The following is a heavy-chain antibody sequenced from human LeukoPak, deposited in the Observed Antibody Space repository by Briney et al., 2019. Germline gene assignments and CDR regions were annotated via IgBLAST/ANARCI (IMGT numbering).Heavy chain of an antibody. D-gene: IGHD2-15*01. J-gene: IGHJ4*02. CDR3: AKEHCSGGSCYPFLGY. Sequence: GGSLRLSCAASGFTFSSYAMSWVRQAPGKGLEWVSAISGSGGSTYYADSVKGRFTISRDNSKNTLYLQMNSLRAEDTAVYYCAKEHCSGGSCYPFLGYWGQGTLVTVSS. CDR1: GFTFSSYA. CDR2: ISGSGGST. V-gene: IGHV3-23*01.